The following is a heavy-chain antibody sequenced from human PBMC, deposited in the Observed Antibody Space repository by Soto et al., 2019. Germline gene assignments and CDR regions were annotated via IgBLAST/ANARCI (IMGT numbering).Heavy chain of an antibody. V-gene: IGHV1-18*01. D-gene: IGHD6-13*01. Sequence: QVQLVQSGVEVKKPGASVKVSCKASGYTFTDYAISWVRPAPGRGLEWMGWVNTYNGNPNYAQIFQGRVTMTTDTSTDTAYMELRSLKSDDSAVYYCARDAPYSTSWQRFDSWGQGTLVRVSS. CDR3: ARDAPYSTSWQRFDS. CDR1: GYTFTDYA. J-gene: IGHJ4*02. CDR2: VNTYNGNP.